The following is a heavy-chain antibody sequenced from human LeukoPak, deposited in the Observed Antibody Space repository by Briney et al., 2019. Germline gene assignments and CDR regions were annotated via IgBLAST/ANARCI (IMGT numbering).Heavy chain of an antibody. Sequence: PSETLSLTCAVSGGSISGYYWSWIRQPPGKGLEWIGYIYYSGSTNYNPSLKSRVTISVDTSKNQFSLKLSSVTAADTAVYYCARVVYGEYRFDYWGQGTLVTVSS. V-gene: IGHV4-59*01. J-gene: IGHJ4*02. CDR2: IYYSGST. CDR3: ARVVYGEYRFDY. CDR1: GGSISGYY. D-gene: IGHD4-17*01.